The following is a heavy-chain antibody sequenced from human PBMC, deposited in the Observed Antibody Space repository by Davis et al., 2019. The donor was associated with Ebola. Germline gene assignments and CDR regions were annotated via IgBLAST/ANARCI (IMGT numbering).Heavy chain of an antibody. CDR2: IRSKAYGGTT. CDR3: TREQLPGVCDY. Sequence: PGGSLRLSCTASGFTFGDYAMSWVRQAPGKGLEWVGFIRSKAYGGTTEYAASVKGRFTISRDDSKSIAYLQMNSLKTEDTAVYYCTREQLPGVCDYWGQGTLVTVSS. D-gene: IGHD5-24*01. J-gene: IGHJ4*02. CDR1: GFTFGDYA. V-gene: IGHV3-49*04.